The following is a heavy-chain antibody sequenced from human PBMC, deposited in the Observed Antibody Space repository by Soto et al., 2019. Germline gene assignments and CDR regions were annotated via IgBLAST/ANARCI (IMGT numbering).Heavy chain of an antibody. CDR1: GFTFSSYW. D-gene: IGHD1-1*01. J-gene: IGHJ4*02. Sequence: EVYLVESGGGLVQPGASLRLSCAASGFTFSSYWMTWVRQAPGKGLEWVANINQDGSEKYYVDSVRGRFSISRDNAKNSLSLQMSSLRAEDTAVYYCARDPRETTYYLDYWGQGTLVTVSS. CDR3: ARDPRETTYYLDY. CDR2: INQDGSEK. V-gene: IGHV3-7*01.